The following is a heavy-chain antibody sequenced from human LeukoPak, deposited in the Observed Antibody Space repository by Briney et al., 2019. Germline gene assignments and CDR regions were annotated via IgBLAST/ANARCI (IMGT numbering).Heavy chain of an antibody. Sequence: PSQTLSLTCTVSGGSISSGGYYWSWIRQHPGKGLEWIGYIYYSGSTYYNPSLKSRVTISVDTSKNQFSLKLSSVTAADTAVYYCARKTARKLSNYYGSGNGAFDIWGQGTMVTVSS. CDR2: IYYSGST. CDR1: GGSISSGGYY. CDR3: ARKTARKLSNYYGSGNGAFDI. D-gene: IGHD3-10*01. V-gene: IGHV4-31*03. J-gene: IGHJ3*02.